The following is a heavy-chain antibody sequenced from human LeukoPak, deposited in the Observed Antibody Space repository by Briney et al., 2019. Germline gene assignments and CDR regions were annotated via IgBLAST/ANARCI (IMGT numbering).Heavy chain of an antibody. V-gene: IGHV4-59*12. D-gene: IGHD3-3*01. Sequence: SETLSLTCTVSGGSISDYYWSWIRQPPGKGLEWIGWILGSGSSNYNPSLKSRLTISVDTSKNRFSLKLSSVTAADTAVYYCARARSGFWSGYYRRRDYYYMDVWGKGTTVTVSS. J-gene: IGHJ6*03. CDR3: ARARSGFWSGYYRRRDYYYMDV. CDR1: GGSISDYY. CDR2: ILGSGSS.